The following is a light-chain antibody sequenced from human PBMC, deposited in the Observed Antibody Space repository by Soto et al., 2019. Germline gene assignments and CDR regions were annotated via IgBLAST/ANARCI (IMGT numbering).Light chain of an antibody. CDR2: EGT. Sequence: QSARSHPASVSWSPGHSITVSCAGTSSDVGGYNLVSWYQQHPGKAPKLIIYEGTERPSGISPRFSGSKSGNTASLTISGLQAEEEADYYCSSYTSSSIYVFGSGTKVTVL. CDR3: SSYTSSSIYV. CDR1: SSDVGGYNL. J-gene: IGLJ1*01. V-gene: IGLV2-23*01.